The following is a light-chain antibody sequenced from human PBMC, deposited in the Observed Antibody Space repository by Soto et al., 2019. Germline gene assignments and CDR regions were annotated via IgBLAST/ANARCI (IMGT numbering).Light chain of an antibody. CDR3: QQYYDWPWT. J-gene: IGKJ1*01. CDR2: GAS. Sequence: EKVMTQSPGSLPVSPGERAALSCRASQSVGSNLAWYQRKPGQAPRLLIYGASTRATGIPSRFSGSGSGTEFTLTISSLQYEDFAVYYCQQYYDWPWTFGQGTKVDIK. V-gene: IGKV3-15*01. CDR1: QSVGSN.